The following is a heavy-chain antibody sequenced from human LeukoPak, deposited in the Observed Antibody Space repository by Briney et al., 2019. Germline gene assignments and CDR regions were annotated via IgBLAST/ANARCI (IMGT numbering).Heavy chain of an antibody. CDR1: GFTFSNAW. D-gene: IGHD3-22*01. CDR3: TSTYYYDSNPPSDFDY. J-gene: IGHJ4*02. CDR2: IKSKTDGGTT. V-gene: IGHV3-15*01. Sequence: GGSLRLSCAASGFTFSNAWMSWVRQAPGKGLEWVGRIKSKTDGGTTDYAAPVKGRFTISRDDSKNTLYLQMNSLKTEDTAVYYCTSTYYYDSNPPSDFDYWGQGTLVTVSS.